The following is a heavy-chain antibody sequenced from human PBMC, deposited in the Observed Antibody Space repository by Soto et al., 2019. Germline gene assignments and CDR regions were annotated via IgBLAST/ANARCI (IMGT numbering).Heavy chain of an antibody. Sequence: QVQLVQSGAEVREPGASVKVSCKASGYSFTSLDINWVRQTTGQGLEWMGWMQPSSGRTGYAQKFQGRVTMTRDTSINPAYLELSSLTSDDTAFYYRAPGVTAGVDYWGQGTLVTVSS. J-gene: IGHJ4*02. CDR1: GYSFTSLD. CDR2: MQPSSGRT. V-gene: IGHV1-8*01. D-gene: IGHD1-26*01. CDR3: APGVTAGVDY.